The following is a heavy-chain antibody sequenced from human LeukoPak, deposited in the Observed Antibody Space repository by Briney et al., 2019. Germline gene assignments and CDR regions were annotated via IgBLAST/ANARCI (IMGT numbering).Heavy chain of an antibody. Sequence: GGSLRLSCAASGFTFSSDSTNWVRQAPGKGLEWVSSISSSSDYIYYADSVKGRFTISRDNAKNSLFLQMNSLRAEDTAVYYCARAAGYGDYRCFDYWGQGTLVTVSS. CDR3: ARAAGYGDYRCFDY. J-gene: IGHJ4*02. D-gene: IGHD4-17*01. CDR2: ISSSSDYI. V-gene: IGHV3-21*01. CDR1: GFTFSSDS.